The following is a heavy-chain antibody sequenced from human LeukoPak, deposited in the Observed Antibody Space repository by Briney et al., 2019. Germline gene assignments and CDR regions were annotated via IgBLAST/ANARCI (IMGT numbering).Heavy chain of an antibody. CDR3: AKDRGDRRASDY. CDR2: TNPNSGGA. Sequence: GSSVKVSCKASGYTFTGYYMHWVRQAPGQGLEWMGWTNPNSGGANYAQKFQGRVTMTRDTSITTAYMELISLTSDDTAVYYCAKDRGDRRASDYWGQGTLVTVSS. CDR1: GYTFTGYY. V-gene: IGHV1-2*02. D-gene: IGHD3-10*01. J-gene: IGHJ4*02.